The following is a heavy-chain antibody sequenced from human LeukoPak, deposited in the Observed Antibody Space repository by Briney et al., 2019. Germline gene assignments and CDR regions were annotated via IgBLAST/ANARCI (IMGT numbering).Heavy chain of an antibody. CDR1: GFSFSNCS. CDR3: AGDYEGNLAFDI. J-gene: IGHJ3*02. D-gene: IGHD4-23*01. V-gene: IGHV3-21*01. Sequence: GGSLRLSCAASGFSFSNCSMNWVRQAPGKGREWVSSISSSSTYIYYADSLEGRFTISRDNVRNSLYLQMNSLRAEDTAVYYCAGDYEGNLAFDIWGQGTMVTVSS. CDR2: ISSSSTYI.